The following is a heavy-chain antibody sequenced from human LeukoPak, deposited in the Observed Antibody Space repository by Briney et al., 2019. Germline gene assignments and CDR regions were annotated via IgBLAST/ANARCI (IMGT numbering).Heavy chain of an antibody. D-gene: IGHD3-10*01. CDR3: ARDRFQGNYYYGMDV. Sequence: GGSLRLSCAASGFTFSSYGMHWVRQAPGKGLEWVAVIWYDGSNKYYADSVKGRFTISRDNSKNTLYLQMNSLRAGDAAVYYCARDRFQGNYYYGMDVWGKGTTVTVSS. J-gene: IGHJ6*04. V-gene: IGHV3-33*01. CDR1: GFTFSSYG. CDR2: IWYDGSNK.